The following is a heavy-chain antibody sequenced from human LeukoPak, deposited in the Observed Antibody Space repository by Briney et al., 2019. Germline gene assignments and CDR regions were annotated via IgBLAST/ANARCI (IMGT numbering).Heavy chain of an antibody. CDR1: GGSISSGGYS. V-gene: IGHV4-30-2*01. CDR3: ARHLRQWLVASD. Sequence: PSETLSLTCAVSGGSISSGGYSWSWIRQPPGKGLEWIGYIYHSGSTYYNPSLKSRVTISVDTSKNQFSLKLSSVTAADTAVYYCARHLRQWLVASDWGQGTLVTVSS. J-gene: IGHJ4*02. D-gene: IGHD6-19*01. CDR2: IYHSGST.